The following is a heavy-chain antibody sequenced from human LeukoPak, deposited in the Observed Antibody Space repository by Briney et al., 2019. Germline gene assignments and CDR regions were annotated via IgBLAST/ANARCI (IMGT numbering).Heavy chain of an antibody. CDR1: GFTFSDYY. CDR2: ISSRCSYT. Sequence: GGSLRLSCAASGFTFSDYYMSWIRQAPGKGLEWVSYISSRCSYTNYADPVKGRFTISRDNAKNSLYLQMNSLRAEDTAVYYCARYSGYDQSYFDYWGQGTLVTVSS. J-gene: IGHJ4*02. D-gene: IGHD5-12*01. V-gene: IGHV3-11*03. CDR3: ARYSGYDQSYFDY.